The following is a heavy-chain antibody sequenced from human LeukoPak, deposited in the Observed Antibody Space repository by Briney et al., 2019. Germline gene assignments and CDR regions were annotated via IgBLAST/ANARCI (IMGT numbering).Heavy chain of an antibody. Sequence: SETLSLTCTVSGYSISSGYYWGWIRQPPGKGLEWIGSIYHSGSTYYNPSLKSRVTISVDTSKNQFSLKLSSVTAADTAVYYCARLSYRRFDYWGQGNLVTVSS. CDR1: GYSISSGYY. J-gene: IGHJ4*02. CDR3: ARLSYRRFDY. V-gene: IGHV4-38-2*02. CDR2: IYHSGST. D-gene: IGHD4-11*01.